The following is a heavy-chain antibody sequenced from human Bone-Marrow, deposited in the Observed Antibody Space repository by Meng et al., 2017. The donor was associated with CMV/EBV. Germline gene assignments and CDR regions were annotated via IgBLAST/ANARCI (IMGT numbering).Heavy chain of an antibody. CDR1: GYSFTSYW. Sequence: GGSLRLSCKGSGYSFTSYWIGWVRQMPGKGLEWMGIIYPGDSDTRYSPSFQGQVTISADKSISTAYLQWSSLKASDTAMYYCARASQGTYCSCTSGRRGGWFDPWGQGTLVTVSS. CDR3: ARASQGTYCSCTSGRRGGWFDP. V-gene: IGHV5-51*01. J-gene: IGHJ5*02. D-gene: IGHD2-2*01. CDR2: IYPGDSDT.